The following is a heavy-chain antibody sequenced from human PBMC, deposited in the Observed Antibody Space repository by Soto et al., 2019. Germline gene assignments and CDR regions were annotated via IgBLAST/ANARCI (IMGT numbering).Heavy chain of an antibody. V-gene: IGHV1-8*01. J-gene: IGHJ4*02. D-gene: IGHD6-13*01. Sequence: QVQLVQSGAEVKKPGASVKVSCKASGYTFTSYDINWVRQATGQGLEWMGWMNPNSGNTGYATKFQGRVTMTRNTMISTVNMEVGIVRHETKAEYYCSREISSSGRFDSWGQGTLVTVSS. CDR2: MNPNSGNT. CDR1: GYTFTSYD. CDR3: SREISSSGRFDS.